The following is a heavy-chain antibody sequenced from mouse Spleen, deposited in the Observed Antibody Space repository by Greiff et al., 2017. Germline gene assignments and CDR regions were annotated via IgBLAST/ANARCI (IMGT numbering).Heavy chain of an antibody. CDR2: ITYDGRT. CDR3: ASSYYYGDF. Sequence: EVQLQQSGPGLVKPSQSLSLTCSVTDYSITSGYYWNWIRQFPGNKLEWMGYITYDGRTNYNPSLKNRISITRDTSKNQFFLKLNSVTTEDTSTYYCASSYYYGDFWGQGTTLTVSS. CDR1: DYSITSGYY. D-gene: IGHD6-5*01. J-gene: IGHJ2*01. V-gene: IGHV3-6*02.